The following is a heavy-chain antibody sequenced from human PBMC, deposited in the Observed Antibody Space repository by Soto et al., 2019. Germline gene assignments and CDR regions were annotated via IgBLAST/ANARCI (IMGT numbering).Heavy chain of an antibody. V-gene: IGHV4-28*03. CDR1: GYSISSSNW. CDR2: IYYSGTT. D-gene: IGHD4-17*01. Sequence: SETLSLTCAVSGYSISSSNWWGWIRQPPGKGLEWIGYIYYSGTTYYNPSLKSRVTMSVDTSKNHFSLELSSVTAADTAIYYCARGSYGDSLEGMDVWGQGTTVTVS. CDR3: ARGSYGDSLEGMDV. J-gene: IGHJ6*02.